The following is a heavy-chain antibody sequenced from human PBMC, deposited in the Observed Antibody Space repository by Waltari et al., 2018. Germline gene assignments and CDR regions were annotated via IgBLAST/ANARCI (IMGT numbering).Heavy chain of an antibody. CDR2: IGANGDYI. V-gene: IGHV3-21*01. Sequence: EVQLVESGGGLVTPGESLRLSCVAYGFSFHSYTMNWVRQAPGKGLEWVSSIGANGDYIYYADSVKGRFTTSRDNARNSLFLQMTSLRVEDTAIYFCASHFEDYYYYMDVWGKGTTVTVSS. J-gene: IGHJ6*03. CDR1: GFSFHSYT. CDR3: ASHFEDYYYYMDV.